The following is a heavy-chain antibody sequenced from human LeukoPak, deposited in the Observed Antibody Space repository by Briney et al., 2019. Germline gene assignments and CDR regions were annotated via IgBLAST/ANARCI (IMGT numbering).Heavy chain of an antibody. D-gene: IGHD1-26*01. CDR3: ARHDRGSYIY. V-gene: IGHV4-59*08. J-gene: IGHJ4*02. Sequence: SETLSLTCTVSGGSISSYYWSWLRQPPGKGLEWIGYIYYSGSTNYNPSLKSRVTISVDTSKNQFSLKLSSVTAADTAVYYCARHDRGSYIYWGQGTLVTVSS. CDR2: IYYSGST. CDR1: GGSISSYY.